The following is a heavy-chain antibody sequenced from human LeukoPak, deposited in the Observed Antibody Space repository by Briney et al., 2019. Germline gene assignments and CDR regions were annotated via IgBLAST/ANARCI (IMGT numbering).Heavy chain of an antibody. D-gene: IGHD2-2*01. J-gene: IGHJ5*02. CDR1: GGSISSGSNY. CDR2: IYTSGST. Sequence: PSETLSLTCTVSGGSISSGSNYWSWIRQPAGKGLEWIGRIYTSGSTNYNPSLMSRVTISVDTSKNQFSLKLSSVTAADTAVYYCAREGAYCSSTSCNWFDPWGQGTLVTVSS. V-gene: IGHV4-61*02. CDR3: AREGAYCSSTSCNWFDP.